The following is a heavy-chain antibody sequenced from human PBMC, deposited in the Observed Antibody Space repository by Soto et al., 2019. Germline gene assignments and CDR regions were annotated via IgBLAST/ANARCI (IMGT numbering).Heavy chain of an antibody. J-gene: IGHJ4*02. CDR2: INGDGIST. CDR3: ARISQGTYCRGGNCYSDY. Sequence: PGGSLRLSCAASGFTFSTYAMSWVRQDPEKGLVWVSRINGDGISTSYADSVKGRFTISRDNAKDTLYLHMNSLGAEDTAVYYCARISQGTYCRGGNCYSDYWGQGTLVTVSS. CDR1: GFTFSTYA. V-gene: IGHV3-74*01. D-gene: IGHD2-15*01.